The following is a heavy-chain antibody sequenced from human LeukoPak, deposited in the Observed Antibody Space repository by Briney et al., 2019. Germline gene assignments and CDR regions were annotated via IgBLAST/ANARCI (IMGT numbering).Heavy chain of an antibody. Sequence: GGSLRLSCAASGFTFSSYTMNWVRQAPGKGLGWVANIKQDGSEKQYVDSVKGRFAISRDNAKKSLYLQINTLRAEDTAVYYCVRGPHIAATSYWGQGTLVTVSS. CDR3: VRGPHIAATSY. V-gene: IGHV3-7*03. D-gene: IGHD6-25*01. CDR2: IKQDGSEK. CDR1: GFTFSSYT. J-gene: IGHJ4*02.